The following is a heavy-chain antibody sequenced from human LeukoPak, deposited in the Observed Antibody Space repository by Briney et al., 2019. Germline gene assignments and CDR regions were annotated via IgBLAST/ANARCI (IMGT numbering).Heavy chain of an antibody. D-gene: IGHD6-19*01. CDR1: GGSISSYY. Sequence: SETLSLTCTVSGGSISSYYWSWIRQPPGKGLEWIGYIYYSGSTSYNPSLKSRVTISVDTSKNQFSLKLSSVTAADTAVYYCARVTGSGYDSGRIAVAGRDWFDPWGQGTLVTVSS. V-gene: IGHV4-59*01. CDR2: IYYSGST. CDR3: ARVTGSGYDSGRIAVAGRDWFDP. J-gene: IGHJ5*02.